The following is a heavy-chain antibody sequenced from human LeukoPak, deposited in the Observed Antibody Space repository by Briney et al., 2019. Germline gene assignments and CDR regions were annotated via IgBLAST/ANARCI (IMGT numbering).Heavy chain of an antibody. J-gene: IGHJ6*02. CDR2: INPNSGVT. Sequence: GASVKVSCKASGYTFTSYGISWVRQAPGQGLEWMGWINPNSGVTNYAQKFQGRVTMTRDTSISTAYMELSRLRSDDTAVYYCAREFRGVVPAPLYYYGMDVWGQGTTVTVSS. CDR1: GYTFTSYG. V-gene: IGHV1-2*02. D-gene: IGHD2-2*01. CDR3: AREFRGVVPAPLYYYGMDV.